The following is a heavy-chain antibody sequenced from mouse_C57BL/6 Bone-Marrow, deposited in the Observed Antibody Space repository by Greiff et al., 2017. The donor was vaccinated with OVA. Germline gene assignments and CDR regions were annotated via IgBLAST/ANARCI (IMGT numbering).Heavy chain of an antibody. D-gene: IGHD2-1*01. V-gene: IGHV2-9-1*01. CDR3: ARTGNYFWAWFAY. Sequence: VQLQESGPGLVAPSGFSLTSSAISWVRQPPGKGLEWLGVIWTGGGTNYNSALKSRLSISKDNSKSQVFLKMNSLQTDDTARYYCARTGNYFWAWFAYWGQGTLVTVSA. J-gene: IGHJ3*01. CDR1: GFSLTSSA. CDR2: IWTGGGT.